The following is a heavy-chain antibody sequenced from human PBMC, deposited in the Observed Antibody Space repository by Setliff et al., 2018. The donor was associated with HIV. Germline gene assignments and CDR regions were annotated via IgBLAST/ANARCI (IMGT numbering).Heavy chain of an antibody. CDR3: ASLDGSESPYIYYYYMDV. CDR2: IDYSGST. D-gene: IGHD3-10*01. CDR1: GGSISEYY. J-gene: IGHJ6*03. Sequence: PSETLSLTCTVSGGSISEYYWSWIRQPPGKGLEWIGYIDYSGSTNYNASLKSRLTMSIDTSKSQFSLKLSSVTAADTAVYYCASLDGSESPYIYYYYMDVWGKGTAVTVSS. V-gene: IGHV4-59*08.